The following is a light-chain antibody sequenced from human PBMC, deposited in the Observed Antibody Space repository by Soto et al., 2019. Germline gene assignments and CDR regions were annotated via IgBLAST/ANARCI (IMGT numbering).Light chain of an antibody. CDR2: EVS. V-gene: IGLV2-14*01. CDR3: NSYTSSSNLDV. Sequence: QSVLTQPASVSGFPGQSITISCTGTSSDVGGYNYVSWYQQHPGKAPKLMIYEVSNRPSGVSNRFSGSKSGNTASLTISGLQAEDEADYYCNSYTSSSNLDVFGTGTKLTVL. CDR1: SSDVGGYNY. J-gene: IGLJ1*01.